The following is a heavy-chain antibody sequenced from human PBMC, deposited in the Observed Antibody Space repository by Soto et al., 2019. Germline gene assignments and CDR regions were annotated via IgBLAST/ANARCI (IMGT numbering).Heavy chain of an antibody. V-gene: IGHV1-69*02. Sequence: QVQLVQSGAEVKKPGSSVKVSCKASGGTFSSYTISWVRQAPGQGLEWMGGIIPILGITNYAQKFQGRVTITADKSTSTAYMELSSLRSEDTALYYCASPXXQXGXXXLFDXWGQGTLVTVSS. J-gene: IGHJ4*02. CDR2: IIPILGIT. CDR1: GGTFSSYT. CDR3: ASPXXQXGXXXLFDX.